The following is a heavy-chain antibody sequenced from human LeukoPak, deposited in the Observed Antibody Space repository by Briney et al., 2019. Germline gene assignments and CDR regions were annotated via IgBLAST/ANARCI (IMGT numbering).Heavy chain of an antibody. J-gene: IGHJ3*02. D-gene: IGHD3-22*01. CDR2: ISGSGGST. CDR3: AKDHITMIVVVITRQGGAFDI. CDR1: GFTFSSYA. V-gene: IGHV3-23*01. Sequence: GRSLRLSCAASGFTFSSYAMSWVRQAPGKGLEWVSAISGSGGSTYYADSVKGRFTISRDNSKNTLYLQMNSLRAEDTAVYYCAKDHITMIVVVITRQGGAFDIWGQGTMVTVSS.